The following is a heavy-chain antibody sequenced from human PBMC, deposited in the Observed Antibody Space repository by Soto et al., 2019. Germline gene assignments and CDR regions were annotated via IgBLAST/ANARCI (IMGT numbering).Heavy chain of an antibody. V-gene: IGHV3-48*02. CDR3: ARTLSWRRGPFDS. CDR2: INGSSQTI. J-gene: IGHJ4*02. CDR1: GFIFNTYS. Sequence: EVQLVESGGGLIQPGGSLRLSCAASGFIFNTYSMNWVRQAPGKGLEWVSYINGSSQTIFYADSVRGRFTISRDNANNSTYLQMVSLRDEDTAVYYCARTLSWRRGPFDSWGQGTLVTVSS. D-gene: IGHD2-15*01.